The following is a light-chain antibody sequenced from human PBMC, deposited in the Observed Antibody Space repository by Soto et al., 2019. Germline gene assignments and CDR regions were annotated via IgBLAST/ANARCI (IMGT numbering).Light chain of an antibody. Sequence: QSALTQPDSVSGSPGQAITIGCTGTSSDVGGYNYVSWYQQHPGKAPKHIIYEVSNGHSGISNRFSGSKSGNTASLTISGLQAEDEAHYYCNSYTNKSTGIFETGTKVTVI. J-gene: IGLJ1*01. CDR1: SSDVGGYNY. CDR2: EVS. V-gene: IGLV2-14*01. CDR3: NSYTNKSTGI.